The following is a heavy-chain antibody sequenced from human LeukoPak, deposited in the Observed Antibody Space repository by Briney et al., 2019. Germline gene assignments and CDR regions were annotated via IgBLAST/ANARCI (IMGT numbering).Heavy chain of an antibody. Sequence: PGGSLRLSCVASGFTFSDAGMSWVRQAPGKGLEGVGRIKSKIDGGTIDYGAPVKGRFTISRDDSRNTLYLQMNSLKTEDTAVYYCTTRRQDGCWGQGTLVTVS. CDR3: TTRRQDGC. J-gene: IGHJ4*02. V-gene: IGHV3-15*01. CDR1: GFTFSDAG. CDR2: IKSKIDGGTI. D-gene: IGHD6-25*01.